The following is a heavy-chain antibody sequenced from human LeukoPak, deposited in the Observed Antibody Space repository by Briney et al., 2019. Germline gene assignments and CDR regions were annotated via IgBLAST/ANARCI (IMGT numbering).Heavy chain of an antibody. V-gene: IGHV3-23*01. D-gene: IGHD3-10*01. CDR1: GLTFGSYD. CDR3: ATRRGQY. CDR2: ISTSGSRT. Sequence: GGSLRLSCGASGLTFGSYDMTWVRQGPGKGLEWVSGISTSGSRTYYADSVKGRFTISRDNSNNTLSLQMNSLRGEDTAVYYCATRRGQYWGQGTLVTVSS. J-gene: IGHJ1*01.